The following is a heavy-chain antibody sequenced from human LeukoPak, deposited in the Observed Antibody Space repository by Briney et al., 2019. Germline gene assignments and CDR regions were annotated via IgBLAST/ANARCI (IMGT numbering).Heavy chain of an antibody. Sequence: SETLSLTCTVSGSSIYSYYWSWIRQPPGKGLEWIGYVYYSGSTNYNPSLKSRVTISVDTSKNQFSLKLNSVNAADTAVYYCARSGTAAGSRDYWGQGTLVTVSS. CDR1: GSSIYSYY. D-gene: IGHD6-13*01. J-gene: IGHJ4*02. CDR3: ARSGTAAGSRDY. CDR2: VYYSGST. V-gene: IGHV4-59*01.